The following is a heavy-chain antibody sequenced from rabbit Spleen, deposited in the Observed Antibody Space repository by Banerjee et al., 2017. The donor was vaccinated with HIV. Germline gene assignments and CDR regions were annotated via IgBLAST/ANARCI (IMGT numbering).Heavy chain of an antibody. CDR2: IDPVFGST. D-gene: IGHD1-1*01. Sequence: QEQLVESGGGLVQPGGSLTLSCKASGFDFSTYSMSWVRQAPGKGLEWIGYIDPVFGSTYYASWVDGRFPISSHNAQNTLYLQLNSLTAADTATYFCVRGPSNSGYYDYLNLWGPGTLVTVS. V-gene: IGHV1S47*01. CDR1: GFDFSTYS. J-gene: IGHJ4*01. CDR3: VRGPSNSGYYDYLNL.